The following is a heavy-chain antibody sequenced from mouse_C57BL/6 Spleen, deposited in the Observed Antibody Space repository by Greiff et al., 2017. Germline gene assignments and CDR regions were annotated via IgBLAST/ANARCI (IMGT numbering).Heavy chain of an antibody. CDR3: ASLLLSFAD. CDR2: IHPNSGRT. CDR1: GYTFTSYW. Sequence: QVQLQQPGAELVKPGASVTLSCTASGYTFTSYWMHWVQQRPGQGLEWIGMIHPNSGRTNYNEKFKSKATLTVYNSSSTAYMQLSSLTSEDSAVYYCASLLLSFADWGQGTLVTVSA. J-gene: IGHJ3*01. V-gene: IGHV1-64*01. D-gene: IGHD2-12*01.